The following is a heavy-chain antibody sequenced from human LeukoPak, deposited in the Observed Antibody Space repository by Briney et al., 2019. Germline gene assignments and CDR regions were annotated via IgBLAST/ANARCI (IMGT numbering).Heavy chain of an antibody. CDR2: IYHSGST. CDR1: GGSISSGGYY. J-gene: IGHJ2*01. CDR3: ARDRGAGNWYFDL. Sequence: SETLSLTCTVSGGSISSGGYYWSWIRQHPGKGLEWIGYIYHSGSTYYNPSLKSRVTISVDTSKNQFSLKLSSVTAADTAVYYCARDRGAGNWYFDLWGRGTLVTVSS. D-gene: IGHD6-19*01. V-gene: IGHV4-31*03.